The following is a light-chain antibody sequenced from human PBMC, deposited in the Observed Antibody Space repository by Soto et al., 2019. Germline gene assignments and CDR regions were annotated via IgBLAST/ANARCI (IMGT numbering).Light chain of an antibody. J-gene: IGKJ1*01. CDR3: QQYGTSAGT. V-gene: IGKV3-20*01. CDR1: QSVNRY. CDR2: GAT. Sequence: EIVLTQSPATLSLSPGERATLSCRASQSVNRYLAWYQHKVGQAPRLLIYGATSRATGIPDRFSGSGSGTDITLTISRLEPEDFAVYYCQQYGTSAGTFGQGTKVDIK.